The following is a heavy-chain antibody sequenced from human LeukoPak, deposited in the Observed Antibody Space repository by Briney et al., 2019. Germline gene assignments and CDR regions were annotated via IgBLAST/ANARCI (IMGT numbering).Heavy chain of an antibody. Sequence: SETLSPTCTVSGYSISSGYYWGWIRQPPGKGLEWIGSIYHSGSTYYNPSLKSRVTISVDTSKNQFSLKLSSVTAADTAVYYCARAPGYYYDSSGYYDYWGQGTLVTVSS. CDR1: GYSISSGYY. D-gene: IGHD3-22*01. J-gene: IGHJ4*02. CDR2: IYHSGST. CDR3: ARAPGYYYDSSGYYDY. V-gene: IGHV4-38-2*02.